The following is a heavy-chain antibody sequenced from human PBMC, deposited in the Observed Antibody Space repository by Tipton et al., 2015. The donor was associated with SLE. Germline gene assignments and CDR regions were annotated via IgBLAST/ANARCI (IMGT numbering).Heavy chain of an antibody. CDR1: GYTFTNYY. J-gene: IGHJ4*02. D-gene: IGHD3-22*01. CDR3: ARGVDSSGYYSY. CDR2: INPSGGRA. V-gene: IGHV1-46*01. Sequence: QLVQSGAEVKKPGASVTVSCKASGYTFTNYYMHWVRQAPGQGLEWMGIINPSGGRATYAQKFQGRITMTRDTSTSTLYMELSSLRSEDTAVYYCARGVDSSGYYSYWGQGTRVTVSS.